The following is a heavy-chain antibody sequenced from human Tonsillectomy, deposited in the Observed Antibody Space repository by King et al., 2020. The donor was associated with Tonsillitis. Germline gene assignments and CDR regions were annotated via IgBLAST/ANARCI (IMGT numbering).Heavy chain of an antibody. V-gene: IGHV4-39*01. D-gene: IGHD4-23*01. Sequence: QLQESGPGLVKPSETLSLTCAVSGGSINSSNYYWAWIRQPPGKGLECLGIIYYSAITYYNPSLQGRVTISIGTSKSQFSLKLSSVTAADTAVYYCASSYGGPSPSYYYGMDVWGQGTTVTVSS. CDR3: ASSYGGPSPSYYYGMDV. CDR2: IYYSAIT. J-gene: IGHJ6*02. CDR1: GGSINSSNYY.